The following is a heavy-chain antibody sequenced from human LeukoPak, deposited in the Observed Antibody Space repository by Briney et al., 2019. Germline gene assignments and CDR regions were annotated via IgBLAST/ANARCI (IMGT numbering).Heavy chain of an antibody. J-gene: IGHJ4*02. CDR2: FDPDDPEDGDT. Sequence: ASVTVSFKVSGYTLTELSMHWVRQAPGKGLEWMGGFDPDDPEDGDTIYAQKFQGRVTMTEDTSTDTAYMELSSLRSEDTAIYYCTTGKIYCSSCSDDYWGQGTLVTVSS. D-gene: IGHD2-15*01. CDR1: GYTLTELS. V-gene: IGHV1-24*01. CDR3: TTGKIYCSSCSDDY.